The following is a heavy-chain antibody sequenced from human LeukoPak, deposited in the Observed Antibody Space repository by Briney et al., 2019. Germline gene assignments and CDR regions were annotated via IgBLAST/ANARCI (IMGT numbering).Heavy chain of an antibody. CDR2: IKSKTDGGTT. CDR1: GFTFSNAW. CDR3: TTGRSIAVAGTVYYYYYMDV. V-gene: IGHV3-15*01. Sequence: GSLRLSCAASGFTFSNAWMSWVRQAPGKGLEWVGRIKSKTDGGTTDYAAPVKGRFTISRDDSKNTLYLQMNSLKTEDTAVYYCTTGRSIAVAGTVYYYYYMDVWGKGTTVTISS. J-gene: IGHJ6*03. D-gene: IGHD6-19*01.